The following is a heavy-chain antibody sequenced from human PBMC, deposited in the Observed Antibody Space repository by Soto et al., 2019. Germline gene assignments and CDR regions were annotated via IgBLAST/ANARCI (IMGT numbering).Heavy chain of an antibody. CDR3: ARHPVRYFDWLYWFDP. CDR2: IYYSGST. Sequence: PSETLSLTCTVSGGSISSSSYYWGWIRQPPGKGLEWIGSIYYSGSTYYNPSLKSRVTISVDTSKNQFSLKLSSVTAADTAVYYCARHPVRYFDWLYWFDPWGQGTLVTVSS. V-gene: IGHV4-39*01. J-gene: IGHJ5*02. D-gene: IGHD3-9*01. CDR1: GGSISSSSYY.